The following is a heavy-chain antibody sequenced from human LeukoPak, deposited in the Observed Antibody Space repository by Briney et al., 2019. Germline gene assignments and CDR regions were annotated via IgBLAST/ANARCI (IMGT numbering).Heavy chain of an antibody. Sequence: SENLSLTCTVSGGSIGTYYWSWIRRPPGKGLEWIAYIHASGPTNYNPSLKSRITISVDTSKNQFSLKLSSVTAADTAVYYCARHDAGIAARPFDNWGQGTLVTVSS. V-gene: IGHV4-4*09. J-gene: IGHJ4*02. CDR1: GGSIGTYY. CDR3: ARHDAGIAARPFDN. CDR2: IHASGPT. D-gene: IGHD6-6*01.